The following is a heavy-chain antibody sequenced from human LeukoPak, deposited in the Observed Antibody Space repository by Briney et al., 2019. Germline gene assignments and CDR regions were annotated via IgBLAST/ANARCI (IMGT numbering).Heavy chain of an antibody. J-gene: IGHJ4*02. CDR2: IYTSGST. Sequence: PSETLSLTCTVSGGSISSYYWSWIRQPAGKGLEWIGRIYTSGSTNYNPSLKSRVTMSVDTSKNQFSLKLSSVTAADTAVYYCVRDSPPAYCSSGSCYFDSWGQGTLVTVSS. CDR1: GGSISSYY. V-gene: IGHV4-4*07. CDR3: VRDSPPAYCSSGSCYFDS. D-gene: IGHD2-15*01.